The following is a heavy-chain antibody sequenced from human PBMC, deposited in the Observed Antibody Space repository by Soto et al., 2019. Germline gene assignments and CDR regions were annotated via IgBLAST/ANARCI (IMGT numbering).Heavy chain of an antibody. CDR2: IAGRGSNT. Sequence: EMQLLESGGGLVQPGGSLTLSCAASGFIFKNNAMSWVRQAPGKGLEWVSGIAGRGSNTYYADSVKGRFTISRVIIKNTLYLQMDGLRAEDTAVYFCAKDGMYDSSDYFFFVHWGQGTLVTVSS. J-gene: IGHJ4*02. CDR3: AKDGMYDSSDYFFFVH. D-gene: IGHD3-22*01. V-gene: IGHV3-23*01. CDR1: GFIFKNNA.